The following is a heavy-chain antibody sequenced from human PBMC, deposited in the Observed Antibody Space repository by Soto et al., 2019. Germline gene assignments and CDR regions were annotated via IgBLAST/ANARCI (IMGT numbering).Heavy chain of an antibody. CDR2: IFPGGST. V-gene: IGHV3-66*01. CDR1: GFNVSSNF. D-gene: IGHD1-26*01. J-gene: IGHJ4*02. Sequence: GGSLRVSCAASGFNVSSNFMNWVRQAPGKGLEWLSVIFPGGSTYYADSMKGRFTISRDISKNTVFLQMNSLRAEDTAVYYCARVVGGRLDYWGQGTLVTVSS. CDR3: ARVVGGRLDY.